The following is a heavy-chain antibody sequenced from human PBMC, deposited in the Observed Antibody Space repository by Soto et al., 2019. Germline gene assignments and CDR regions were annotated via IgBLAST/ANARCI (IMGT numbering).Heavy chain of an antibody. CDR1: GGSISSYY. Sequence: QVHLQESGPGLVKPSETLSLTCTVSGGSISSYYWSWIRQPPGKGLEWIGYIYYSGSTNYNPSLKSRVTISVDTSKNQFSLKLSSVTAADTAVYYCARVEYYYCGMDVWGQGTTVTVSS. CDR2: IYYSGST. CDR3: ARVEYYYCGMDV. J-gene: IGHJ6*02. V-gene: IGHV4-59*01.